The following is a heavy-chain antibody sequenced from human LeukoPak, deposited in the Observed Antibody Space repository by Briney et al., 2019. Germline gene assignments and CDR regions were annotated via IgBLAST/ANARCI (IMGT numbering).Heavy chain of an antibody. D-gene: IGHD2-15*01. CDR1: GFIFSRYW. J-gene: IGHJ3*02. V-gene: IGHV3-7*04. CDR2: IKEDGSEK. Sequence: GSLRLSCAASGFIFSRYWMSWVRQAPGKGLEWVANIKEDGSEKYCVDSVTGRFTISRDNAKNSLSLQVSSLRAEDTALYYCARVFGGSDAFDIWGQGTMVTVSS. CDR3: ARVFGGSDAFDI.